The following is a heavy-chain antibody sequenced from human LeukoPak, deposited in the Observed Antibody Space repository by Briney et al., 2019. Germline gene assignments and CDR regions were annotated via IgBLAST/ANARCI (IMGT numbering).Heavy chain of an antibody. Sequence: VASVKVSCKGSVYTFTGYYIHWVRQAPGQGLEWMGWINPNSGDTNYAQKFQGRVTMTRDTSISTAYMELSRLRSDDTAAYYCVRGGALYYDFWDWGQGTLVTVSS. V-gene: IGHV1-2*02. CDR1: VYTFTGYY. J-gene: IGHJ4*02. CDR2: INPNSGDT. D-gene: IGHD3-3*01. CDR3: VRGGALYYDFWD.